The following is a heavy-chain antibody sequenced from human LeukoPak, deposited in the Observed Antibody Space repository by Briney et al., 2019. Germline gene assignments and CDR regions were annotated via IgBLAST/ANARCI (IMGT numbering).Heavy chain of an antibody. J-gene: IGHJ3*02. CDR2: ISSSSSYI. Sequence: PGGSLRLSCAASGFTFSSYSMNWVRQAPGKGLEWVSSISSSSSYIYYADSVKGRFTISRDNAKNSLYLQMNSLRAEDTAVYYCARDGYCGGDCYLIPSATWAFDIWGQGTMVTVSS. CDR1: GFTFSSYS. V-gene: IGHV3-21*01. CDR3: ARDGYCGGDCYLIPSATWAFDI. D-gene: IGHD2-21*02.